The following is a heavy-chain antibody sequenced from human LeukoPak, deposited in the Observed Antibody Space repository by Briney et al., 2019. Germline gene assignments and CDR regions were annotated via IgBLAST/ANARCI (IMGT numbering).Heavy chain of an antibody. V-gene: IGHV3-74*01. CDR3: AKVLGVLWPGIDY. CDR1: GFTLSNHS. Sequence: GGSLRLSCTAPGFTLSNHSMHSVRQAPGKGPVLVSRISSDGSSTRYADSGTGRFTISRDNDKNTVYLQMISLRAEDTAVYYCAKVLGVLWPGIDYWDRGTVVTVS. D-gene: IGHD3-10*01. CDR2: ISSDGSST. J-gene: IGHJ4*02.